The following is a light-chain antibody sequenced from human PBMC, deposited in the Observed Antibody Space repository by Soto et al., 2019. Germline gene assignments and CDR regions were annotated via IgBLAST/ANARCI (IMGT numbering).Light chain of an antibody. J-gene: IGKJ5*01. Sequence: ELLMTQSPATLSVSPGYRYTLSFRASQSVSSNLAWYQQKPGQAPTLLIYGASNRATGIPARFSGSGSGTEFTLTISRLQSEDFAVYYCQQSSNWPQINVGKGTQLEIK. V-gene: IGKV3-15*01. CDR1: QSVSSN. CDR3: QQSSNWPQIN. CDR2: GAS.